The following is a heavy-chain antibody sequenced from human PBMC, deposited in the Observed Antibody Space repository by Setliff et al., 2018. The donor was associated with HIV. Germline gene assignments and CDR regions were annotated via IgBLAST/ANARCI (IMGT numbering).Heavy chain of an antibody. CDR1: GFTFSDHW. CDR2: IEGDGTTT. CDR3: VRVVVIMGTGPHLDY. V-gene: IGHV3-74*01. J-gene: IGHJ4*02. Sequence: LRLSCAASGFTFSDHWMHWVRQTPGRGLEWVSYIEGDGTTTNYADFVRGRFTISRDNAKNTLFLQMNSLRADDTAVYYCVRVVVIMGTGPHLDYWGQGALVTVSS. D-gene: IGHD3-22*01.